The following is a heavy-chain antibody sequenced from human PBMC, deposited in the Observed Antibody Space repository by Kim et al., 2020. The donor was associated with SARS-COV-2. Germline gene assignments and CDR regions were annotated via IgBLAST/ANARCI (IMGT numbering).Heavy chain of an antibody. J-gene: IGHJ6*02. CDR1: GYTFTSYG. CDR3: ARDWATMVRGVIRLVYYYYGMDV. CDR2: ISAYNGNT. V-gene: IGHV1-18*01. D-gene: IGHD3-10*01. Sequence: ASVKVSCKASGYTFTSYGISWVRQAPGQGLEWMGWISAYNGNTNYAQKLQGRVTMTTDTSTSTAYMELRSLRSDDTAVYYCARDWATMVRGVIRLVYYYYGMDVWGQGTTVTVSS.